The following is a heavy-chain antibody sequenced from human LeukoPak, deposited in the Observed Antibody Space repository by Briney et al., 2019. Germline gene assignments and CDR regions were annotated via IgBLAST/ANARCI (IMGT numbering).Heavy chain of an antibody. CDR1: GGSISSGSYY. Sequence: PSETLSLTCTVSGGSISSGSYYWSWIRQPAGKGLEWIGRIYTSGSTNYNPSLKSRVTISVDTSKNQFSLKLSSVTAADTAVYYCAREGLWELQDAFDIWGQGTMVTVSS. V-gene: IGHV4-61*02. CDR3: AREGLWELQDAFDI. D-gene: IGHD1-26*01. CDR2: IYTSGST. J-gene: IGHJ3*02.